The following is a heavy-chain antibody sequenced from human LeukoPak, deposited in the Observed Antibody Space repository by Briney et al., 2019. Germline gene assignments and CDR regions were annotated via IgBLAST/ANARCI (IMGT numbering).Heavy chain of an antibody. J-gene: IGHJ4*02. CDR2: MNPNSCNT. CDR1: GYTFTSYD. V-gene: IGHV1-8*03. Sequence: ASVKVSCKASGYTFTSYDINWVRQATGQGLEWMGWMNPNSCNTGYAQKFQGRVTITRNTSISTAYMELSSLRSEDTAVYYCAKTPLRGYYDSSGYPDYFDSWGQGTLVTVSS. CDR3: AKTPLRGYYDSSGYPDYFDS. D-gene: IGHD3-22*01.